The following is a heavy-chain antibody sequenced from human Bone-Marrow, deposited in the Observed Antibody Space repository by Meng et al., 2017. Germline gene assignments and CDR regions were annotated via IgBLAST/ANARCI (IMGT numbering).Heavy chain of an antibody. Sequence: GGSLRLSCAASGFTFSSYEMNWVRQAPGRGLEWVSTLSWNGDSAYYADSVKGRFTISRDNSKNTLYLQMHSLGAEDTAVYYCANSNHFDYWGQGILVTVSS. CDR1: GFTFSSYE. D-gene: IGHD2-8*01. CDR3: ANSNHFDY. V-gene: IGHV3-23*01. J-gene: IGHJ4*02. CDR2: LSWNGDSA.